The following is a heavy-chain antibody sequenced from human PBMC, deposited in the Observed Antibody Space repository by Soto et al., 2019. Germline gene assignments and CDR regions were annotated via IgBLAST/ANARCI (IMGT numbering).Heavy chain of an antibody. Sequence: QVQLVESGGDVVQPGRSLRLSCAASGFTFNKYGMHWVRQAPGKGLEWLAVIVKDGSNQQYGDSAKGRFTISRDNSKNTLYLQIISLRVEDTAVYYCVRDYYRPDNGRDRWGQGTMVTVSS. CDR1: GFTFNKYG. D-gene: IGHD3-10*01. V-gene: IGHV3-33*04. CDR2: IVKDGSNQ. CDR3: VRDYYRPDNGRDR. J-gene: IGHJ3*01.